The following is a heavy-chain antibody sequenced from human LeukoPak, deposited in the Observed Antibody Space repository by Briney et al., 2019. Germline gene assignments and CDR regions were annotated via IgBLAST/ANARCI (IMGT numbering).Heavy chain of an antibody. CDR1: GFTFSSYS. D-gene: IGHD6-6*01. CDR3: ARADSSSSRLDC. J-gene: IGHJ4*02. Sequence: GGSLRLSCAASGFTFSSYSMDWVRQAPGKGLEWVSSINSKSRYIYYADSLKGRFTISRDNGKNSVYLQMNSLRAEDTAVYFCARADSSSSRLDCWGQGTLVTVSS. V-gene: IGHV3-21*01. CDR2: INSKSRYI.